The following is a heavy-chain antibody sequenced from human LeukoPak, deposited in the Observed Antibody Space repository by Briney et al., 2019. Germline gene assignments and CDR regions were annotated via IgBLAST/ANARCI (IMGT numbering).Heavy chain of an antibody. CDR1: GYSISSGYY. J-gene: IGHJ6*03. CDR3: ARDLRGYSYGWQLHYYYYMDV. Sequence: NASETLSLTCTVSGYSISSGYYWGWIRQPPGEGLEWIGSIYHSGSTYYNPSLKSRVTISVDTSKTHFSLKLSSVPAVDTAVYYCARDLRGYSYGWQLHYYYYMDVWGKGTTVTVSS. V-gene: IGHV4-38-2*02. D-gene: IGHD5-18*01. CDR2: IYHSGST.